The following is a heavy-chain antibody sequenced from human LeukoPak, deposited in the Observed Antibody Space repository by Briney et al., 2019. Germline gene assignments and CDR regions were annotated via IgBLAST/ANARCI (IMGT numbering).Heavy chain of an antibody. Sequence: WASVKVSCKASGYTFTSYGISWVRPAPRQGVERMGSISPYNGNPNYPQQLQGRVTMTTDTSTSTAYMELSSLGSDDTAVYYCARDVVAAAYFDYWGQGTLVTVSS. D-gene: IGHD2-15*01. CDR1: GYTFTSYG. CDR2: ISPYNGNP. CDR3: ARDVVAAAYFDY. V-gene: IGHV1-18*01. J-gene: IGHJ4*02.